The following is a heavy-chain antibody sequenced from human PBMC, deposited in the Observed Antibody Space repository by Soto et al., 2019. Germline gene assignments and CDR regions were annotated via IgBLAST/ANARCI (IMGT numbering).Heavy chain of an antibody. Sequence: PSETLSLNCAVYDGSITDVHWTWIRRPPGKGLEWIGEIKHSGSTNYNPSLTRRVTISVDTSKNQFSLKLNSVTAADTAVYYCARGVPLGHYSMDVWGQGTTVTVSS. J-gene: IGHJ6*02. CDR3: ARGVPLGHYSMDV. V-gene: IGHV4-34*01. CDR2: IKHSGST. CDR1: DGSITDVH.